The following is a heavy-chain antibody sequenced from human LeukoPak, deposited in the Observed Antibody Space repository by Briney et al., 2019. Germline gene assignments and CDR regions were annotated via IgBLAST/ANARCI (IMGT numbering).Heavy chain of an antibody. CDR3: AKDQLRSEWLLYYFDY. J-gene: IGHJ4*02. V-gene: IGHV3-23*01. CDR1: GFTFSSYA. D-gene: IGHD3-3*01. Sequence: GGSLRLSCAASGFTFSSYAMSWVRQAPGKGLEWVSAISGSGGSTYYADSVKGRFTISRDNSKNTLYLQMNSLRAEDTAVYYCAKDQLRSEWLLYYFDYWGQGTLVTVSS. CDR2: ISGSGGST.